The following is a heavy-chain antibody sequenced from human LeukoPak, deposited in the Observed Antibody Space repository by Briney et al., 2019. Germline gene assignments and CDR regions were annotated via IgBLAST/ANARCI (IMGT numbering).Heavy chain of an antibody. J-gene: IGHJ4*02. CDR1: GFIFNNYA. D-gene: IGHD6-6*01. Sequence: GGSLRLSCAGSGFIFNNYAMHWVRQPPGKGLEWVSGISWNSGTIDYADSVRGRFTVSRDNAKNTLYLQVNNLRAEDTAVYYCSRGPNSNWSGLDFWGQGTLLTVSS. CDR3: SRGPNSNWSGLDF. V-gene: IGHV3-9*01. CDR2: ISWNSGTI.